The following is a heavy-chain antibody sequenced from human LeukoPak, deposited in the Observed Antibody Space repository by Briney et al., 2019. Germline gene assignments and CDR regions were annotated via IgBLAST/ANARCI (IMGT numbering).Heavy chain of an antibody. CDR2: INPNSGDT. J-gene: IGHJ4*02. CDR3: ARRADRYYFDY. CDR1: GYTFTSYY. D-gene: IGHD1-14*01. V-gene: IGHV1-2*02. Sequence: ASVKVSCKASGYTFTSYYMHWVRQAPGQGLEWMGWINPNSGDTNYAQKFQGRVTMTRDTSITTAYMELTSDDTAVYYCARRADRYYFDYWGQGTLVTVSS.